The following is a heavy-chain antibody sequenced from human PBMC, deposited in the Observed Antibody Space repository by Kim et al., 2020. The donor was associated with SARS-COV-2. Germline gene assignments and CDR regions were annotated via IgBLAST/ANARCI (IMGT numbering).Heavy chain of an antibody. CDR1: GFSFRDFS. CDR3: ARDLGWAFDS. Sequence: GGSLRLSCVASGFSFRDFSVNWVRQAPGKGLEWISYIGDHTGTVFYADSVRGRFTISRDGAKKSLYLQMNSLRVEDKAIYFCARDLGWAFDSWGQGALVT. D-gene: IGHD1-26*01. V-gene: IGHV3-48*04. J-gene: IGHJ4*02. CDR2: IGDHTGTV.